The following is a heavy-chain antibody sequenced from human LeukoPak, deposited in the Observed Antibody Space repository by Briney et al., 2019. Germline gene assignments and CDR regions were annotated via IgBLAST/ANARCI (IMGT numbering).Heavy chain of an antibody. Sequence: ASVKVSCKASGYTFTGYYMHWVRQAPGQGLERMGWISPNSGGTNYAQKFQGRVTMTRDTSISTAYMELSRLRSDDTAVYYCARFANGVENAFDIWGQGTMVTVSS. CDR1: GYTFTGYY. D-gene: IGHD1-1*01. V-gene: IGHV1-2*02. CDR3: ARFANGVENAFDI. J-gene: IGHJ3*02. CDR2: ISPNSGGT.